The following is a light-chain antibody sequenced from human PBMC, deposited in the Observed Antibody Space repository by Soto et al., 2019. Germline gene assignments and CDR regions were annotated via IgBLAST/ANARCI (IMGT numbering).Light chain of an antibody. CDR1: QGIRND. J-gene: IGKJ4*01. CDR3: LQDYNYHQLT. CDR2: AAS. Sequence: AIQMTQSPSSLSASVGDRVTITCRASQGIRNDLGWYQQKPGKATKLLIYAASSLQSGVPSRFSGSGSGTDFTLTISSLQPEDFADYYCLQDYNYHQLTFGGGTKVDIK. V-gene: IGKV1-6*01.